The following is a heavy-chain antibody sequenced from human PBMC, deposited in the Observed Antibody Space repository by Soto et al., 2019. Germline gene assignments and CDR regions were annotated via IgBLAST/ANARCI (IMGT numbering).Heavy chain of an antibody. Sequence: SVKVSCKASGGTFSSYAISWVRQAPGQGLEWMGGIIPIFGTANYAQKFQGRVTITADESTSTAYMELSSLRSEDTAVYYCACTLVDTAMVIVKGPRLYGMDVWGQGTTVTVSS. V-gene: IGHV1-69*13. CDR1: GGTFSSYA. CDR3: ACTLVDTAMVIVKGPRLYGMDV. J-gene: IGHJ6*02. D-gene: IGHD5-18*01. CDR2: IIPIFGTA.